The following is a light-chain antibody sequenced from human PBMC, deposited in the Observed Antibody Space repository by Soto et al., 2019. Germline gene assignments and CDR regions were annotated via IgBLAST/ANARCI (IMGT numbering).Light chain of an antibody. V-gene: IGKV3-20*01. CDR3: LQHYAYPWT. Sequence: DIVLTQSPGTLSLSPGERATLSCRASQSVSSNYLAWYQQKPGQAPRLLIHGASTRATGVPDRFSGCGSGTDFTLTISRLEPEDFATYYCLQHYAYPWTFGQGTKVDIK. J-gene: IGKJ1*01. CDR2: GAS. CDR1: QSVSSNY.